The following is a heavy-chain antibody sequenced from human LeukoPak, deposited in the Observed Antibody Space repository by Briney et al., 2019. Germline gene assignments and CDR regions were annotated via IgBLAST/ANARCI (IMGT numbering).Heavy chain of an antibody. D-gene: IGHD1-26*01. CDR2: IRGSGGST. CDR1: GFTFSNYA. J-gene: IGHJ4*02. Sequence: GGSLRLSCAASGFTFSNYAMSWVRQAPGKGLEWVSTIRGSGGSTYYADSVKGRFTISRDNSKNTLYLQMNSLRAEDTAVYYCAKGYSGSYFDYWGQGTLVTVSS. V-gene: IGHV3-23*01. CDR3: AKGYSGSYFDY.